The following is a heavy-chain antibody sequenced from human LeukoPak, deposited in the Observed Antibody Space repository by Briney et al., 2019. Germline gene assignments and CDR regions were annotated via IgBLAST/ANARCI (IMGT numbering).Heavy chain of an antibody. CDR3: ARVDSSSWYSADY. D-gene: IGHD6-13*01. CDR2: IYYSGST. Sequence: SETLSLTCTVSGGSISSSSYYWSWIRQPPGKGLEWIGYIYYSGSTNYNPSLKSRVTISVDTSKNQFSLKLSSVTAADTAVYYCARVDSSSWYSADYWGQGTLVTVSS. CDR1: GGSISSSSYY. V-gene: IGHV4-61*01. J-gene: IGHJ4*02.